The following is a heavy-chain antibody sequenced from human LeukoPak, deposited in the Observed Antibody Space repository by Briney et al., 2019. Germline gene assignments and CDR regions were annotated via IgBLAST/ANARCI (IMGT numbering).Heavy chain of an antibody. D-gene: IGHD3-22*01. CDR3: AKEKVRYYYDSSGYSY. J-gene: IGHJ4*02. Sequence: PGGSLRLSCAASGFTFDDYAMHWVRQAPGKGLEWVSLISGDGGSTYYADSVKGRFTISRDNSKNSLYLQMNSLRTEDTALYYSAKEKVRYYYDSSGYSYWGQGTLVTVS. V-gene: IGHV3-43*02. CDR1: GFTFDDYA. CDR2: ISGDGGST.